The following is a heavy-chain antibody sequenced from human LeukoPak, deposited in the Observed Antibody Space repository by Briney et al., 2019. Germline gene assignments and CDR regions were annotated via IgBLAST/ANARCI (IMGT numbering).Heavy chain of an antibody. V-gene: IGHV4-59*01. D-gene: IGHD3-22*01. J-gene: IGHJ3*02. CDR2: IYYSGNT. Sequence: SETLSLTCTVSGGSISSYYWSWIRQPAGKGLEWIGYIYYSGNTKYNPSLKSRVSISVDMSKNHFSLRLSSVTAADTAVYYCARDTLSYYDNSGPRRAFDIWGQGTMVTVSS. CDR1: GGSISSYY. CDR3: ARDTLSYYDNSGPRRAFDI.